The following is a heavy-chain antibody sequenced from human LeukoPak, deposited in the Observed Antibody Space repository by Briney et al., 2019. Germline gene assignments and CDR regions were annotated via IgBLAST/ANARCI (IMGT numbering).Heavy chain of an antibody. V-gene: IGHV3-23*01. Sequence: PGGSLRLSCAASGFTFTTYAFTWVRQAPGKGLEWGSFISGNGGVTYYADSVKGRFPISRDNSKNTLYLQMNSLRAEETAVYCCARIAAAGIYAFAYWGQGSLVTVSS. CDR1: GFTFTTYA. CDR3: ARIAAAGIYAFAY. CDR2: ISGNGGVT. J-gene: IGHJ4*02. D-gene: IGHD6-13*01.